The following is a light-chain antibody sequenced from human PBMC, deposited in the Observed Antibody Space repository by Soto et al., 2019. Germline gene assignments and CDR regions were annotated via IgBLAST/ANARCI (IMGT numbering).Light chain of an antibody. V-gene: IGKV3-20*01. Sequence: EIVLTQSPGTLSLSPGERATLSCRASQSVSSNYLAWYQQKPGQAPRLLIYDTSNSATGIPDRFSGSGSGTYFTLTIIRLEHEDFAVYYCQQYVKSPLTFGGGTKVEIK. J-gene: IGKJ4*01. CDR1: QSVSSNY. CDR2: DTS. CDR3: QQYVKSPLT.